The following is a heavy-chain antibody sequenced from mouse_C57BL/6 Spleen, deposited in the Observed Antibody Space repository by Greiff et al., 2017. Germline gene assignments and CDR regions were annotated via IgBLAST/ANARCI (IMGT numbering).Heavy chain of an antibody. CDR2: ISDGGSYT. CDR1: GFTFSSYA. J-gene: IGHJ1*03. Sequence: DVQLVESGGGLVKPGGSLKLSCAASGFTFSSYAMSWVRQTPEKRLEWVATISDGGSYTYYPDNVKGRFTISRDNAKNNLYLQMSHLKSEDTAMYYCARGRWLIPRYFDVWGTGTTVTVSS. V-gene: IGHV5-4*01. CDR3: ARGRWLIPRYFDV. D-gene: IGHD2-3*01.